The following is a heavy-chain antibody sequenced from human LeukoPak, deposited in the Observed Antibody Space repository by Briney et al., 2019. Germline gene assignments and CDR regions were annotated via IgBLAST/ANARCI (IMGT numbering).Heavy chain of an antibody. J-gene: IGHJ4*02. Sequence: SETLSLTCAVSGDSISSGVYSWSWIRQPPGKGLEWIGYIYHSETTYYNPSLQSRVTISVNRSKNRFSLKLTSVTAADTAVYYCARSRTAYYRYFDSWGQGTLVTVSS. D-gene: IGHD3-22*01. CDR3: ARSRTAYYRYFDS. CDR2: IYHSETT. CDR1: GDSISSGVYS. V-gene: IGHV4-30-2*01.